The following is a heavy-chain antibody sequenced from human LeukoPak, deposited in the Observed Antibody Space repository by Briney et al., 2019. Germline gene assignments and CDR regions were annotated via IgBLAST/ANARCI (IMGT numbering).Heavy chain of an antibody. CDR1: GFTFSDYY. Sequence: PGGSLRLSCAASGFTFSDYYMSWIRQAPGKGLEWVSYISSSGSTIYYADSVKGRFTISRDNAKNSLYLQMNSLRAEDTAVYYCARTLELLSPYFDYWGQGTLVTVPS. CDR3: ARTLELLSPYFDY. CDR2: ISSSGSTI. V-gene: IGHV3-11*01. J-gene: IGHJ4*02. D-gene: IGHD1-26*01.